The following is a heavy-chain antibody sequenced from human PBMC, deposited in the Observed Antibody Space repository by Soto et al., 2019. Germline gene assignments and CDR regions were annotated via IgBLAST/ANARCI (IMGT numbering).Heavy chain of an antibody. CDR1: GFTFSSYG. CDR3: AREDGYNPYFDY. Sequence: QVQLVESGGGVVQPGRSRRLSCAASGFTFSSYGMHWVRQAPGKGLEWVAVIWYDGSNKYYADSVKGRFTISRDNSKNTLYLQMNSLRAEDTAVYYCAREDGYNPYFDYWGQGTLVPVSS. CDR2: IWYDGSNK. V-gene: IGHV3-33*01. D-gene: IGHD5-12*01. J-gene: IGHJ4*02.